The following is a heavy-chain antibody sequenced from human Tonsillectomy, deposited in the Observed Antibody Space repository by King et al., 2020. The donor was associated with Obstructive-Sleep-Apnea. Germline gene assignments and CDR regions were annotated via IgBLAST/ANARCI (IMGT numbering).Heavy chain of an antibody. D-gene: IGHD3-10*01. CDR3: ARDTRVYGSGSYYTDY. V-gene: IGHV4-31*03. J-gene: IGHJ4*02. CDR1: GGSISSGGYY. Sequence: QLQESGPGLVKPSQTLSLTCTVSGGSISSGGYYWSWIRQHPGKGLEWIGYIYYSGSTYYNPSLKSRVTISVDTSKNQFSLMLSSVTAADTAVYYCARDTRVYGSGSYYTDYWGQGTLVTVSS. CDR2: IYYSGST.